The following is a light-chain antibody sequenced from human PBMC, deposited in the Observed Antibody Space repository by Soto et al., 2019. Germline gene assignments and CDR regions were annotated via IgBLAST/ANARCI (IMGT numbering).Light chain of an antibody. CDR2: KVS. Sequence: DAVLTQSPLSLPVTPGQPASISCWSSQSLEYSDGKTYLNWYQQRPGQSPRRLIYKVSNRDFGVPDRFSGSGSGTAFTLEISRVEAEDVGVYYCMQGSYWPWTFGQGTKVEIK. V-gene: IGKV2-30*01. CDR1: QSLEYSDGKTY. J-gene: IGKJ1*01. CDR3: MQGSYWPWT.